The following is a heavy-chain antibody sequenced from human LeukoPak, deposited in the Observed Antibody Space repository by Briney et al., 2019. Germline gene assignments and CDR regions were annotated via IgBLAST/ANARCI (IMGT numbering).Heavy chain of an antibody. CDR2: IIPIFGTA. J-gene: IGHJ4*02. CDR3: ARLYSSGWYYFDY. D-gene: IGHD6-19*01. V-gene: IGHV1-69*05. CDR1: GGTFSSYA. Sequence: SVKVSCKASGGTFSSYAISWVRQAPGPGLEWMGRIIPIFGTANYAQKFQGRVTITTDESTSTAYMELSSLRSEDTAVYYCARLYSSGWYYFDYWGQGTLVTVSS.